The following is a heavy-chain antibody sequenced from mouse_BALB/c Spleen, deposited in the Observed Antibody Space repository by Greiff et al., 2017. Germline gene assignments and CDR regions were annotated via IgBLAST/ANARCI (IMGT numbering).Heavy chain of an antibody. J-gene: IGHJ3*01. Sequence: DVHLVESGGGLVKPGGSLKLSCAASGFTFSSYTMSWVRQTPEKRLEWVATISSGGSYTYYPDSVKGRFTISRDNAKNTLYLQMSSLKSEDTAMYYCTRGGKGAYWGQGTLVTVSA. CDR3: TRGGKGAY. CDR2: ISSGGSYT. CDR1: GFTFSSYT. V-gene: IGHV5-6-4*01.